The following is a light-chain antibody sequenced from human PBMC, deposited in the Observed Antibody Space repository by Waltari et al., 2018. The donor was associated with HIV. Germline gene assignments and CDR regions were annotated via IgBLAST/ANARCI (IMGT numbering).Light chain of an antibody. CDR2: STN. CDR1: SSNIGSNA. V-gene: IGLV1-44*01. Sequence: SVLTQPPSASGTPGQRVTISCSGSSSNIGSNAVNWYQQFPGTSPKLLIYSTNPRPSGVPDRFFGSKSGTSATLDIIGLQTGDEADYYCATWDASLSAVVFGGGTRLTVL. CDR3: ATWDASLSAVV. J-gene: IGLJ2*01.